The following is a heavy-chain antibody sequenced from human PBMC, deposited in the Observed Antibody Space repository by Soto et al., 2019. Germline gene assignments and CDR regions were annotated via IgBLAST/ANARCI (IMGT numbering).Heavy chain of an antibody. Sequence: ASVKVSCKASGYTFTSYGISWVRQAPGQGLEWMGWISAYNGNTNYAQKLQGRVTMTTDTSTSTAYMELRSLRSDDTAVYYCARGYCSSTSCYFRWFDPWGQGTLVTVSS. V-gene: IGHV1-18*01. CDR3: ARGYCSSTSCYFRWFDP. CDR2: ISAYNGNT. CDR1: GYTFTSYG. J-gene: IGHJ5*02. D-gene: IGHD2-2*01.